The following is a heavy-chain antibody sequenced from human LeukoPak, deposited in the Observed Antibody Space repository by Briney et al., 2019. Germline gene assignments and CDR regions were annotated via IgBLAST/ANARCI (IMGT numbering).Heavy chain of an antibody. Sequence: GGSLRLSCAASGFTFSSYWMHWVRQAPGKGLVWVSHNGSSTSYADSVKGRFTISRDNAKNTLYLQMNSLRAEDTAVYYCARPTKEGSSWYWWFDPWGQGTLVTVSS. CDR1: GFTFSSYW. V-gene: IGHV3-74*01. CDR3: ARPTKEGSSWYWWFDP. CDR2: NGSST. J-gene: IGHJ5*02. D-gene: IGHD6-13*01.